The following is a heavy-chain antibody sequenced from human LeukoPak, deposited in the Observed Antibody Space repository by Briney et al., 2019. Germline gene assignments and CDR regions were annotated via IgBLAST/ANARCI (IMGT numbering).Heavy chain of an antibody. J-gene: IGHJ6*03. CDR1: GGSISSYY. V-gene: IGHV4-59*01. CDR2: IYYSGST. D-gene: IGHD3-10*01. CDR3: ARGPITMVRGARALDYYYYMDV. Sequence: SETLSLTCTVSGGSISSYYWSWIRQPPGKGLEWIGYIYYSGSTNYNPSLKSRVTISVDTSKNQFSLKLSSVTAADTAVYYCARGPITMVRGARALDYYYYMDVWGKGTTVTVSS.